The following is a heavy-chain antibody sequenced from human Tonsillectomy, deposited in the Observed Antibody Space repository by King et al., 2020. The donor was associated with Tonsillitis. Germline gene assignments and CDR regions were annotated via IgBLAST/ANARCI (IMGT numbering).Heavy chain of an antibody. J-gene: IGHJ3*02. CDR1: GGTFSSYF. CDR2: IIPILGIA. V-gene: IGHV1-69*09. Sequence: QLVQSGAEVKKPGSSAKVSCKASGGTFSSYFLSWVRQAPGKGLEWMGRIIPILGIANYAQNVQGRGTITADRSSTTAYMGLSSLRFEDPAVYYCSREATMEAAGAFDIWGQGTMVTVSS. CDR3: SREATMEAAGAFDI. D-gene: IGHD5-12*01.